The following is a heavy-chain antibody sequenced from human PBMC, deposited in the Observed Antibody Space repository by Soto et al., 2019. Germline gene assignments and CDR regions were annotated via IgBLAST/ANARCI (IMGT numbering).Heavy chain of an antibody. CDR2: ISWNSGSI. V-gene: IGHV3-9*01. CDR1: GLTFDDYA. Sequence: EVQLVESGGGLVQPGRSLRHSCAASGLTFDDYAMHWVRQAPGKGLEWVSGISWNSGSIGYADSVKGRFTISRDNAKNSLYLHMNSLRAEDTALYYCAKDRQWLVWSYYFDYWGQGTLVTVSS. D-gene: IGHD6-19*01. J-gene: IGHJ4*02. CDR3: AKDRQWLVWSYYFDY.